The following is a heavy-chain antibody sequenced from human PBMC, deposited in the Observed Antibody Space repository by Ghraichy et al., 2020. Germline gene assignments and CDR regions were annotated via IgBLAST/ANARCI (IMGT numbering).Heavy chain of an antibody. Sequence: LSLTCAASGFTFSSFWMSWVRQAPGKRLEWVANMKQDGSEKYYVDSVKGRFTISRDNAKKSLYLQMNSLRAEDTAVYYCARVPYYYDSSGYYRPHYFDYWGQGTLVTVSS. CDR2: MKQDGSEK. V-gene: IGHV3-7*01. CDR3: ARVPYYYDSSGYYRPHYFDY. J-gene: IGHJ4*02. D-gene: IGHD3-22*01. CDR1: GFTFSSFW.